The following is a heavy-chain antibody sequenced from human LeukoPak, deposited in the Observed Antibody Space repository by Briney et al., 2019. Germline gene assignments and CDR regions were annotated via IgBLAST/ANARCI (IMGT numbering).Heavy chain of an antibody. CDR1: GFTFSSYS. V-gene: IGHV3-21*04. Sequence: GGSLRLSCAASGFTFSSYSMNWVRQAPGKGLEWVSSISSSSSYIYYADSVKGRFTISRDNAKNSLYLQMNSLRAEDTAVYYCAKRGYTYGGHFDYWGQGALVTVSS. D-gene: IGHD5-18*01. J-gene: IGHJ4*02. CDR2: ISSSSSYI. CDR3: AKRGYTYGGHFDY.